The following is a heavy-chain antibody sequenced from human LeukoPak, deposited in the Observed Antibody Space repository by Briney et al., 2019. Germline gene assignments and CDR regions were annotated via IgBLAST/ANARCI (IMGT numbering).Heavy chain of an antibody. CDR2: IYYSGST. CDR1: GGSISSYY. D-gene: IGHD1-26*01. CDR3: ARHNPPYYASFDP. Sequence: SETLSLTCTVSGGSISSYYWGWIRQPPGKGLEWIGSIYYSGSTYYNPSLKSRVTISVDTSKNQFSLKLSSVTAADTAVYYCARHNPPYYASFDPWGQGTLVTVSS. J-gene: IGHJ5*02. V-gene: IGHV4-39*01.